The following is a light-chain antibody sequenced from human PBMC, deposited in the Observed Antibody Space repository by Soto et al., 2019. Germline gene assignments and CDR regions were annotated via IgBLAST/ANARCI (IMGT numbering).Light chain of an antibody. CDR3: QQSYL. V-gene: IGKV1-39*01. Sequence: DIQMTQSPSSLSASVGDRVTITCRASQSISSYLNWYQQKPGKAPKLLIYAASSLQSGVPSRFSGSGSGTDFTLTISSLQPEDFVTYYCQQSYLFGQGTRLEIK. CDR1: QSISSY. J-gene: IGKJ5*01. CDR2: AAS.